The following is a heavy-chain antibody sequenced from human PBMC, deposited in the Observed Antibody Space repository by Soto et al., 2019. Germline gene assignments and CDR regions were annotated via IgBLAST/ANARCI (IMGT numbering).Heavy chain of an antibody. CDR2: IYYSGST. Sequence: SETLSLTCTVSGGSISSSSYYWGWIRQPPGKGLEWIGSIYYSGSTYYNPSLKSRVTISVDTSKNQFSLKLSSVTAADTAVYYCARSVAKLYYRNYYYYGMDVWGQGTTVTVSS. J-gene: IGHJ6*02. V-gene: IGHV4-39*01. CDR3: ARSVAKLYYRNYYYYGMDV. CDR1: GGSISSSSYY. D-gene: IGHD2-8*01.